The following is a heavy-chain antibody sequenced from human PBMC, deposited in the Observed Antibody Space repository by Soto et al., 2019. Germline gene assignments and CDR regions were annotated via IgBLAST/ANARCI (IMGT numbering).Heavy chain of an antibody. D-gene: IGHD4-17*01. V-gene: IGHV3-33*01. CDR3: AGGDYGDSIDF. CDR1: GFTFDNYG. Sequence: QVHLVESGGGVVQPGKSLRLSCAASGFTFDNYGMLWVRQAPGKGLAWVALISYDDSYRYYTNSVRGRFTISRDNSKNMVFLHMNSLQGDDTAVYYCAGGDYGDSIDFWGQGTLVTVSS. CDR2: ISYDDSYR. J-gene: IGHJ4*02.